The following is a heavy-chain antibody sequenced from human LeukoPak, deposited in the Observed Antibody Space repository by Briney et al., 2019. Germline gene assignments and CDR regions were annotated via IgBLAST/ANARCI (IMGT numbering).Heavy chain of an antibody. CDR2: INHSGST. V-gene: IGHV4-34*01. D-gene: IGHD6-19*01. J-gene: IGHJ4*02. CDR1: GGSFSGYY. CDR3: ASRVQLQNIAVAGFDY. Sequence: SETLSLTCAVYGGSFSGYYWSWIRQPPGKGLEWIGEINHSGSTNYNPSLKSRVTISVDTSKNQFSLKLSSVTAADTAVYYCASRVQLQNIAVAGFDYWGQGTLVTVSS.